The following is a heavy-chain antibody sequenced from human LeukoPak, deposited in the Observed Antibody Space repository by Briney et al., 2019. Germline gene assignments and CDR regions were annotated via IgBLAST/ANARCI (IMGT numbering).Heavy chain of an antibody. CDR1: GFTFSSYS. CDR3: ARVIDSIVVVVAATSDY. J-gene: IGHJ4*02. V-gene: IGHV3-21*01. D-gene: IGHD2-15*01. Sequence: PGGSLRLSCAASGFTFSSYSMNWVRQAPGKGLEWVSSISSSSSYIYYADSVKGRFTISRDNAKNSLYLQMNSLRAEDTAVYYCARVIDSIVVVVAATSDYWGQGTLVTVSS. CDR2: ISSSSSYI.